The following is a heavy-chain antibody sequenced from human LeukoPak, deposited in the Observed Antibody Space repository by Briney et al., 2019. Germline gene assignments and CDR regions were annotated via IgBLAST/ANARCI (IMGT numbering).Heavy chain of an antibody. CDR2: IHYSGST. V-gene: IGHV4-59*12. Sequence: SETLSLTCTVSGGSISSYHWSWIRQPPGKGLEWIGYIHYSGSTNYNPSLKSRVTISVDRSKNQFSLKLSSVTAADTAVYYCARVHSYCSGGSCYPGDYYYYGMDVWGQGTTVTVSS. D-gene: IGHD2-15*01. CDR1: GGSISSYH. CDR3: ARVHSYCSGGSCYPGDYYYYGMDV. J-gene: IGHJ6*02.